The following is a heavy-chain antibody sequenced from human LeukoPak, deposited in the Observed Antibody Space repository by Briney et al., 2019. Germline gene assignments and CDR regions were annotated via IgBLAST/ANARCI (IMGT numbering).Heavy chain of an antibody. D-gene: IGHD2-15*01. V-gene: IGHV1-69*05. Sequence: SVKVSCKASGGTFSSYAISWVRQAPGQGLEWMGGIIPIFGTANYAQKFQGRDTITTGESTSTAHIELNSLRSEDTAVYYCARGYCSGGSCYPFDYWGQGTLVTVSS. CDR2: IIPIFGTA. CDR3: ARGYCSGGSCYPFDY. CDR1: GGTFSSYA. J-gene: IGHJ4*02.